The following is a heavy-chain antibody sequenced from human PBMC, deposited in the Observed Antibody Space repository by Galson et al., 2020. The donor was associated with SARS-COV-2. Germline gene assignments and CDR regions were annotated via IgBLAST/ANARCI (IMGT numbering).Heavy chain of an antibody. J-gene: IGHJ6*02. CDR2: ISSSSSYI. D-gene: IGHD6-19*01. Sequence: GGSLRLSCAASGFTFSSYSMNWVRQAPGKGLEWVSSISSSSSYIYYADSVKGRFTISRDNAKNSLYLQMNSLRAEDTAVYYCARRAAVAVAGGDYYGMDVSGQGTTVTVSS. V-gene: IGHV3-21*01. CDR1: GFTFSSYS. CDR3: ARRAAVAVAGGDYYGMDV.